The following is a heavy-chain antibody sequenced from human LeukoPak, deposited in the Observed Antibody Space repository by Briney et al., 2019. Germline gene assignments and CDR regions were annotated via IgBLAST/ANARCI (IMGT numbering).Heavy chain of an antibody. CDR3: TRDQMNY. Sequence: VGSLRLSCTASEFTVSRNYMLWVRQAPGKGLEWVSLIFSNGDTHYADSVKGRFTISRDTSKNTVSLQMNSLRVEDTAVYYCTRDQMNYWGQGTLVTVSS. J-gene: IGHJ4*02. CDR2: IFSNGDT. CDR1: EFTVSRNY. D-gene: IGHD5-24*01. V-gene: IGHV3-53*01.